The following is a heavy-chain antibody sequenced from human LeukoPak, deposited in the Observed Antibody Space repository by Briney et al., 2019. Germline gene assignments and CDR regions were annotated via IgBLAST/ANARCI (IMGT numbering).Heavy chain of an antibody. J-gene: IGHJ6*03. CDR1: GFTFSDYG. V-gene: IGHV3-23*01. CDR2: ISGSGIST. CDR3: RVTATYYYYMDV. D-gene: IGHD2-21*02. Sequence: GGSLRLSCAAAGFTFSDYGMNWVRQAPGKGLEWVSGISGSGISTYYADSVKGRFTISRDNSKNTLYLQMNSLRAEDTAVYYCRVTATYYYYMDVWGKGTTVTISS.